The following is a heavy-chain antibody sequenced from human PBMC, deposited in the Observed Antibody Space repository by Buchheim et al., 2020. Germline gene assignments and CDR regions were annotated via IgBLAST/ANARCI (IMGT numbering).Heavy chain of an antibody. V-gene: IGHV1-46*01. CDR2: VNPSGGGT. CDR3: ARGGGDIVVVPASIHVHYLDV. J-gene: IGHJ6*03. D-gene: IGHD2-2*02. Sequence: QVQLVQSGAEVKKPGASVKVSCTASGYTFSNYYIHWVRQAPGQGLEWMGIVNPSGGGTSYPQKFQGRVTMTRDTSTSTVYMELSSLRSEDTAVYYCARGGGDIVVVPASIHVHYLDVWGKGTT. CDR1: GYTFSNYY.